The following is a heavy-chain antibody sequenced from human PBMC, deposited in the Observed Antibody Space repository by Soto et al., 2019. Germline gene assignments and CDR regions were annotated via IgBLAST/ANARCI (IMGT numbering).Heavy chain of an antibody. D-gene: IGHD2-2*01. J-gene: IGHJ6*02. Sequence: QVQLVQSGAEVKKPGSSVNVSCKASGGTFSSYAISWVRQAPGQGLEWMGGIIPIFGTANYAQQFQGRVTITADESTSTAYMELSSLRSEDTAVYYCARTQVVVPAAARYYYYYGMDVWGQGTTVTVSS. V-gene: IGHV1-69*01. CDR1: GGTFSSYA. CDR2: IIPIFGTA. CDR3: ARTQVVVPAAARYYYYYGMDV.